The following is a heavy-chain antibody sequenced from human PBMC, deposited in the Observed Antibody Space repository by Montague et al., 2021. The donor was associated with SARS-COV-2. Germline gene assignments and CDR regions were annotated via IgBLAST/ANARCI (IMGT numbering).Heavy chain of an antibody. J-gene: IGHJ4*02. Sequence: SETLSLTCNVSGGSLSSYYWSWIRQPPGKGLEWIGHVYYNGNTNXXPSLKSRIILSVDTSKNHFSLKVSSVTAADTAVYYCARGYKWSHYFDYWGQGTLVTVSS. D-gene: IGHD1-1*01. CDR2: VYYNGNT. V-gene: IGHV4-59*01. CDR1: GGSLSSYY. CDR3: ARGYKWSHYFDY.